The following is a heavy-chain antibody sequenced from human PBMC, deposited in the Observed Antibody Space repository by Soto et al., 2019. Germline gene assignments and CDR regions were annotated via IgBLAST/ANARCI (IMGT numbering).Heavy chain of an antibody. Sequence: QVQLVQSGAEVKKPGSSVKVSCKASGGTFSSYAISWVRQAPGQGLEWMGGIIPIFGTANYAQKFQGRVTIAADECTSTAYMELSSLRSEDTAVYFCASDPAPPATTSYYSYCGMDVWGQGTTVTVSS. CDR2: IIPIFGTA. CDR1: GGTFSSYA. CDR3: ASDPAPPATTSYYSYCGMDV. J-gene: IGHJ6*02. V-gene: IGHV1-69*01. D-gene: IGHD1-1*01.